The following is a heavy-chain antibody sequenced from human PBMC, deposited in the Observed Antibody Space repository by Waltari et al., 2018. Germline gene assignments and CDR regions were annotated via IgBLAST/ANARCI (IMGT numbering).Heavy chain of an antibody. J-gene: IGHJ4*02. V-gene: IGHV3-53*01. CDR3: TSPPTY. Sequence: EVQLLESGGGLIQPGGSLRLSCAVSGFNVGSNYMRWVRPAPGKGLAWVSVVYPSGNTYYADSVKGRFTISRDSSDNTFSLQMNNLKVEDTAVYYCTSPPTYWGQGTQVTVSS. CDR1: GFNVGSNY. CDR2: VYPSGNT.